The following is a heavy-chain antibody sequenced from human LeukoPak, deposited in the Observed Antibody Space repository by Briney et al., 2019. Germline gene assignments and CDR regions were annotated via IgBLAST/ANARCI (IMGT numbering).Heavy chain of an antibody. Sequence: GGSLRLSCAASGFAFSTYWMKWVRQAPGKGLEWVASIKDDGSANYYVDSVKGRFTIPRDNAKNSLYLRMNSLRVEDTAVYYCARQKSGVAVAGPGDHWGQGTLVTVSS. J-gene: IGHJ4*02. CDR3: ARQKSGVAVAGPGDH. V-gene: IGHV3-7*01. CDR1: GFAFSTYW. D-gene: IGHD6-19*01. CDR2: IKDDGSAN.